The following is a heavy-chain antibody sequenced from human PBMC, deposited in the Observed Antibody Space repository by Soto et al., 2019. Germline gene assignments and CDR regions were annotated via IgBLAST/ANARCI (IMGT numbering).Heavy chain of an antibody. CDR2: IYYTGST. Sequence: PSETLSLTCTVSGGSITTGSYYWSWVRQRPGEGLEWIGNIYYTGSTHYNLSLKSRVAISIDTSKNQFSLTLSSVTAADTARYYCARVLPTPSTQLDHWGQGTLVTVSS. D-gene: IGHD2-15*01. J-gene: IGHJ4*02. CDR3: ARVLPTPSTQLDH. V-gene: IGHV4-31*03. CDR1: GGSITTGSYY.